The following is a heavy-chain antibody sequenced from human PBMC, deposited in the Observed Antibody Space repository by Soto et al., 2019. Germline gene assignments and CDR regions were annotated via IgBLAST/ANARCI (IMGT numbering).Heavy chain of an antibody. J-gene: IGHJ6*02. V-gene: IGHV1-69*10. D-gene: IGHD3-10*01. Sequence: SVKVSCKTSGDNFKKNVFTWVRQAPGQGLEWMGGTIPALGKTHYIEKFQGRVTITVDDAPRTVYMEARDLASEDTAIYYCARGPFRPSAMDVWGQGTTVTVSS. CDR1: GDNFKKNV. CDR2: TIPALGKT. CDR3: ARGPFRPSAMDV.